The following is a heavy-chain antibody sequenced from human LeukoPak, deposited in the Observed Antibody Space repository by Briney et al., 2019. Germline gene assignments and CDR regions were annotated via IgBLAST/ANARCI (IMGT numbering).Heavy chain of an antibody. CDR3: ARGITMVRGVTDYCYGMDV. J-gene: IGHJ6*02. CDR1: GGSISSYY. CDR2: IYYSGST. Sequence: SETLSLTCTVSGGSISSYYWSWIRQPPGKGLEWIGYIYYSGSTNYNPSLKSRVTISVDTSKNQFSLKLSSVTAADTAVYYCARGITMVRGVTDYCYGMDVWGQGTTVTVSS. V-gene: IGHV4-59*01. D-gene: IGHD3-10*01.